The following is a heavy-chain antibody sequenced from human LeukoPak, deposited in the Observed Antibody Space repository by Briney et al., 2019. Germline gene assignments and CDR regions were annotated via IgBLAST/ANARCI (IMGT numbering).Heavy chain of an antibody. V-gene: IGHV1-69*13. J-gene: IGHJ4*02. CDR1: GGTFNSYA. CDR3: ARRGSWYSSGPRYFDY. Sequence: ASVKVSCKASGGTFNSYAISWVRQAPGQGLEWMGGIIPIFGTANYAQKFQGRVTITADESTSTAYMKLSSLRSEDTAVYYCARRGSWYSSGPRYFDYWGQGTLVTVSS. D-gene: IGHD6-19*01. CDR2: IIPIFGTA.